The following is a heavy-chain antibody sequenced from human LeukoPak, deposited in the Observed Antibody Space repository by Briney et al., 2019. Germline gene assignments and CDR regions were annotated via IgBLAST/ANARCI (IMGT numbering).Heavy chain of an antibody. J-gene: IGHJ6*03. V-gene: IGHV1-18*01. D-gene: IGHD1-14*01. CDR1: GYTLTSYG. CDR2: ISAYNGNT. CDR3: ARGRALTHYYYYYMDV. Sequence: GASVKVSCKASGYTLTSYGISWVRQAPGQGLEWMGWISAYNGNTRYAQKLQGRVTMTTDSSTSTAYMELRSLRSDDTAVYYCARGRALTHYYYYYMDVWGKGTTVTISS.